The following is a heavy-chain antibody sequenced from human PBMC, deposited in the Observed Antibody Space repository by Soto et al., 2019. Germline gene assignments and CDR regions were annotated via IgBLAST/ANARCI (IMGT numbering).Heavy chain of an antibody. CDR2: VTGDGSST. Sequence: VESGGGLVQPGGSLRLSCAASGFRFSNYWMHWVRQAPGKGLVWVSRVTGDGSSTTYADSAKGRFTISRDNAENTLYLQMNSLRVDDTAVYYCARSMVGASNDGFDVWGQGTVVSVSS. CDR1: GFRFSNYW. D-gene: IGHD1-26*01. J-gene: IGHJ3*01. CDR3: ARSMVGASNDGFDV. V-gene: IGHV3-74*01.